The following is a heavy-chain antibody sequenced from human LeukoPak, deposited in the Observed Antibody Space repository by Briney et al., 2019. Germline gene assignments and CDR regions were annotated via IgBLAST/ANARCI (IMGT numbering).Heavy chain of an antibody. V-gene: IGHV1-2*02. CDR2: INPNSGGT. J-gene: IGHJ5*02. D-gene: IGHD3-16*01. CDR3: ARDGLGGGFHWNWFDP. CDR1: GYTFTGYY. Sequence: ASVKVSCKASGYTFTGYYMHWVRQAPGQGLEWMGWINPNSGGTNYAQKFQGRVTMTRDTSISTAYMELSRLRSDDTAVYYCARDGLGGGFHWNWFDPWGQGTLVTVSS.